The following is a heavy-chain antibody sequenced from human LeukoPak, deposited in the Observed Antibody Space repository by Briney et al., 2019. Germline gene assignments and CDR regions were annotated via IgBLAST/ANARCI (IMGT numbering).Heavy chain of an antibody. CDR1: GGSISSNSHY. Sequence: SETLSLTCTVSGGSISSNSHYWAWIRQPPGKGLEWIGSIHYGGSTFYSPSLKSRVNISVDTSKNQFSLILTSVTASDTAVYYCAREEASVGDYWGQGILVTVSS. CDR2: IHYGGST. CDR3: AREEASVGDY. J-gene: IGHJ4*02. V-gene: IGHV4-39*01. D-gene: IGHD2-21*01.